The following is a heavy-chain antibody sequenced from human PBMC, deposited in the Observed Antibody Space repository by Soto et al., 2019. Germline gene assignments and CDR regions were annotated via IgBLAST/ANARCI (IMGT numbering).Heavy chain of an antibody. CDR2: INAGNGNT. CDR1: GYTFTSYA. Sequence: ASVKVSCKASGYTFTSYAMHWVRQAPGQRLEWMGWINAGNGNTKYSQKFQGRVTITRDTSASTAYMEPSSLRSEDTAVYYCARAIVVVTPPDYWGQGTLVTVSS. D-gene: IGHD3-22*01. CDR3: ARAIVVVTPPDY. V-gene: IGHV1-3*01. J-gene: IGHJ4*02.